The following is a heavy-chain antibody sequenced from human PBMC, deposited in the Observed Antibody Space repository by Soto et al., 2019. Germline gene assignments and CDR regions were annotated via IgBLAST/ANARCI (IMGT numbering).Heavy chain of an antibody. J-gene: IGHJ4*02. CDR3: ASPASTGTKRPDY. Sequence: EVQLVESGGGLVQPGGSLRLSCAASGFTFSGYWMSWVRQAPGKGLEWVATVEEDGSTKYYVDSVTGRFTSSRDNAKNSRYLQMNSPRAEDTAVYYCASPASTGTKRPDYWGQGTLVIVSS. D-gene: IGHD1-1*01. CDR2: VEEDGSTK. CDR1: GFTFSGYW. V-gene: IGHV3-7*01.